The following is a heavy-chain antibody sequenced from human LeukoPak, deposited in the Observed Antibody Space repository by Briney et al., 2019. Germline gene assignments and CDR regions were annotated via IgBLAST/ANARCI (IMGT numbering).Heavy chain of an antibody. CDR2: INHSGST. CDR3: ARHYGP. V-gene: IGHV4-34*01. J-gene: IGHJ5*02. CDR1: GGSFSGYY. D-gene: IGHD3-16*01. Sequence: SETLSLTCAVYGGSFSGYYWSWIRQPPGKGLEWIGEINHSGSTNYNPSLKSRVTISVDTSKNQFSLKLSSVTAADTVVYYCARHYGPWGQGTLVTVSS.